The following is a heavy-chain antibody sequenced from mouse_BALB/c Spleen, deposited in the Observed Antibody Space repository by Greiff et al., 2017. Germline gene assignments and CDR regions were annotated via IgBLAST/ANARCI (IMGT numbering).Heavy chain of an antibody. Sequence: EVQGVESGGGLVQPGGSLRLSCATSGFTFTDYYMSWVRQPPGKALEWLGFIRNKANGYTTEYSASVKGRFTISRDNSQSILYLQMNTLRAEDSATYYCAREEGMITTAYYFDYWGQGTTLTVSS. V-gene: IGHV7-3*02. J-gene: IGHJ2*01. D-gene: IGHD2-4*01. CDR1: GFTFTDYY. CDR3: AREEGMITTAYYFDY. CDR2: IRNKANGYTT.